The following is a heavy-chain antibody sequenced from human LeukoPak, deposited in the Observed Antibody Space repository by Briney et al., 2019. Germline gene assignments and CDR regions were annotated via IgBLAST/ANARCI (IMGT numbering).Heavy chain of an antibody. Sequence: GGSLRLSCAASGFIVSNNYMNWVRQAPGKGLEWVSVIYSGGSTYYADSVKGRFTISRDNSKDTVDLQMNDLRGEDTAVYYCARSWDARLNFDYWGQGTLVTVSS. V-gene: IGHV3-66*02. D-gene: IGHD1-26*01. J-gene: IGHJ4*02. CDR3: ARSWDARLNFDY. CDR2: IYSGGST. CDR1: GFIVSNNY.